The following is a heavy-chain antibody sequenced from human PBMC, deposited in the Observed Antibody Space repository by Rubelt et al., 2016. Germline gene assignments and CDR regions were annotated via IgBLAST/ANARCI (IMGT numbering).Heavy chain of an antibody. Sequence: QLQLQESGPGLVKPSEPLSLTCTVSGGSISSSSYYWGWIRQPPGKGLEWIGSIYSSGGPYYNPSLTSRVTISVDTSKNQFSLRLSSVTAADTAVYYCARHVVATIHGMGYFDYWGQGTLDTVSS. CDR2: IYSSGGP. J-gene: IGHJ4*02. V-gene: IGHV4-39*01. CDR1: GGSISSSSYY. CDR3: ARHVVATIHGMGYFDY. D-gene: IGHD5-24*01.